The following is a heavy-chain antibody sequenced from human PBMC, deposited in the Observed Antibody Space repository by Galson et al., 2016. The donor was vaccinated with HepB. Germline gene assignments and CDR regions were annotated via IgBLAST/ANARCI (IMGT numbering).Heavy chain of an antibody. J-gene: IGHJ4*02. Sequence: SLRLSCAASGFTFSSYAMSWVRQAPGKGLEWVSAISGSGGTTYYADSVKGRSTISRDNSKNTLYVQMNSLRAEDMAVYYCARGDIVGAIFDYWGQGTLVTVSS. D-gene: IGHD1-26*01. CDR1: GFTFSSYA. CDR3: ARGDIVGAIFDY. CDR2: ISGSGGTT. V-gene: IGHV3-23*01.